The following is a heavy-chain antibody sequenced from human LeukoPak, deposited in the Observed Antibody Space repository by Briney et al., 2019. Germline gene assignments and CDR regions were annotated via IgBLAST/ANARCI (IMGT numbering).Heavy chain of an antibody. CDR2: INGSGDGT. V-gene: IGHV3-23*01. CDR1: GFTFNNYA. CDR3: AKDGVSLRGVMWRKAFDP. J-gene: IGHJ5*02. Sequence: PGGSLRLSCAASGFTFNNYAMSWVRQAPRKGLEWVSAINGSGDGTYYADSVKGRFTISRDSSKNTLFLQMTSLRAEDTAVYYCAKDGVSLRGVMWRKAFDPWGQGTQVTVSS. D-gene: IGHD3-10*01.